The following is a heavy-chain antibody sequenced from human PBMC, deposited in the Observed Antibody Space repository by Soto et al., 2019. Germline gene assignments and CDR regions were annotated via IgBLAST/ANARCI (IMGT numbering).Heavy chain of an antibody. CDR1: GYTLSRTG. CDR3: ARGSGSYYPSTYYYYGMDV. J-gene: IGHJ6*02. D-gene: IGHD1-26*01. CDR2: ISAYNGNT. Sequence: GAPGKATWEDSGYTLSRTGIRWGRQAPWQRVEWMGWISAYNGNTNYAQKLQGRVTMTTDTSTSTAYMELRSLRSDDTAVYYCARGSGSYYPSTYYYYGMDVWGQGTTVTVSS. V-gene: IGHV1-18*04.